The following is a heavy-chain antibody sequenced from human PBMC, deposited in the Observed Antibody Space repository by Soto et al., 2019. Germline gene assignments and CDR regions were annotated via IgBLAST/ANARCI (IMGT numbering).Heavy chain of an antibody. J-gene: IGHJ6*02. Sequence: PSETLSLTCTVSGGSISSGDYYWSWIRQPPGKGLEWIGYIYYSGSTYYNPSLKSRGTISVDTSKNQFSLKLSSVTAADKAVYYCASEPAGRPPLYKNYYAYGMDVWGQGTTVTVSS. CDR3: ASEPAGRPPLYKNYYAYGMDV. CDR2: IYYSGST. V-gene: IGHV4-30-4*01. CDR1: GGSISSGDYY. D-gene: IGHD3-10*01.